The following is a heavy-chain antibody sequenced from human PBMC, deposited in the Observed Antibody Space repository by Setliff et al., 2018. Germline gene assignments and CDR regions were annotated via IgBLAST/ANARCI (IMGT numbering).Heavy chain of an antibody. CDR1: GYTFSAYG. CDR3: ARYVHFANHFDF. V-gene: IGHV1-18*01. Sequence: ASVKVSCKSFGYTFSAYGVSWVRQAPGQGLEWMGWVNPDNGDTKNAHKFQGRVALTTDTSTATVFMELRSLTSDDTAVYYCARYVHFANHFDFWGQGTLVTVSS. D-gene: IGHD3-10*02. CDR2: VNPDNGDT. J-gene: IGHJ4*02.